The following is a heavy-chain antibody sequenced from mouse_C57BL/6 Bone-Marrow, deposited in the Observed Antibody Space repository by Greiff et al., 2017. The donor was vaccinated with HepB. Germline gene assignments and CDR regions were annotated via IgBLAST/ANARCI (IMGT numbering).Heavy chain of an antibody. CDR3: ARPRDSSPLAY. D-gene: IGHD3-2*02. CDR2: ISSGGSYT. J-gene: IGHJ3*01. CDR1: GFTFSSYG. Sequence: EVMLVESGGDLVKPGGSLKLSCAASGFTFSSYGMSWVRQTPDKRLEWVATISSGGSYTYYPDSVKGRFTISRDNAKNTLYLQMSSLKSEDTAMYYCARPRDSSPLAYWGQGTGVTVSA. V-gene: IGHV5-6*01.